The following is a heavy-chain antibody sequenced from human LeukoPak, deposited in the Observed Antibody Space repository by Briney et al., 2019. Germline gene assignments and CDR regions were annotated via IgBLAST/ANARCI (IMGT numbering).Heavy chain of an antibody. V-gene: IGHV4-39*07. CDR2: IYYSGST. CDR1: GFSVSSNY. CDR3: ATSVLRFLEWFDSPFDY. D-gene: IGHD3-3*01. Sequence: GSLRLSCAASGFSVSSNYMSWVRQAPGKGLEWIGSIYYSGSTYYNPSLKSRVTISVDTSKNQFSLKLSSVTAADTAVYYCATSVLRFLEWFDSPFDYWGQGTLVTVSS. J-gene: IGHJ4*02.